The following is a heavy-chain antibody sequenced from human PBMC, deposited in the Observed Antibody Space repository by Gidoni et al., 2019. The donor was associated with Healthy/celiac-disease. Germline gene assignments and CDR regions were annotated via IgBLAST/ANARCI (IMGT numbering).Heavy chain of an antibody. CDR3: ARAQAVAGTVAFDI. V-gene: IGHV4-4*02. J-gene: IGHJ3*02. D-gene: IGHD6-19*01. CDR2: IYHSGST. CDR1: GGSIRSSNW. Sequence: QVQLQESVPGLVTPSGTLSLTCAVSGGSIRSSNWWSWVRQPPGKGLEWIGEIYHSGSTNYNPSLKSRVTISVDKSKNQFSLKLSPVTAADTAVYYCARAQAVAGTVAFDIWGQGTMVTVSS.